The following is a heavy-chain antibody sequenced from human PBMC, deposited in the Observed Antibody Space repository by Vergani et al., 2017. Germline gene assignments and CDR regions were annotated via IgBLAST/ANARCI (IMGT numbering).Heavy chain of an antibody. CDR1: GFTFDDYA. CDR3: AKEGDGDYDFDY. V-gene: IGHV3-43*02. CDR2: ISGDGGST. D-gene: IGHD4-17*01. J-gene: IGHJ4*02. Sequence: EVQLVESGGGVVQPGGSLRLSCAASGFTFDDYAMHWVRQAPGKGLEWVSLISGDGGSTYYADSVKGRFTISRDNSKNTLYLQMNSLRAEDTAVYYCAKEGDGDYDFDYWGQGTLVTVSS.